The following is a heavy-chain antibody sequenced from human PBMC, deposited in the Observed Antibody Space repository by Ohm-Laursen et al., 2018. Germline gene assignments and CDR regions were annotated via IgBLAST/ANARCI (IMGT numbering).Heavy chain of an antibody. CDR1: GFTFSSYG. J-gene: IGHJ4*02. V-gene: IGHV3-30*18. Sequence: SLRLSCAASGFTFSSYGMHWVRQAPGKGLEWVAVISYDGSNKYYADSVKGRFTISRDNSKNTLYLQMNSLRAEDTAVYYCAKDSAYSGYFDYWGQGTLVTVSS. CDR2: ISYDGSNK. CDR3: AKDSAYSGYFDY. D-gene: IGHD1-26*01.